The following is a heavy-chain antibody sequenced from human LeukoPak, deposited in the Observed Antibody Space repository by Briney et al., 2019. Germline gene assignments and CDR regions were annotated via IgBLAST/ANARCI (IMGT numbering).Heavy chain of an antibody. D-gene: IGHD6-19*01. V-gene: IGHV4-59*01. J-gene: IGHJ3*02. CDR3: ARESIAVAGTIVAFDI. CDR1: GGSISSYY. Sequence: SETLSLTCTVSGGSISSYYWSWIRQPPGKGLEWIGYIYYSGSTNYNPSLKSRVTISVDTSKNQFSLELSSVTAADTAVYYCARESIAVAGTIVAFDIWGQGTMVTVSS. CDR2: IYYSGST.